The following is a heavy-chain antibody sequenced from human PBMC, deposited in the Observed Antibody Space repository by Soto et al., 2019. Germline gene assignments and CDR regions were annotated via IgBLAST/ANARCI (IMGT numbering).Heavy chain of an antibody. CDR1: GCSISSYY. J-gene: IGHJ6*01. D-gene: IGHD6-6*01. CDR3: ARDSIAARLDYGMDV. Sequence: PXETLCLTCTVAGCSISSYYWSWIRQPPGKGLEWIGYIYYSGSTNYNPSLKSRVTISVDTSKNQFSLKLSSVTAADTAVYYCARDSIAARLDYGMDVWGQGTKVTVS. CDR2: IYYSGST. V-gene: IGHV4-59*01.